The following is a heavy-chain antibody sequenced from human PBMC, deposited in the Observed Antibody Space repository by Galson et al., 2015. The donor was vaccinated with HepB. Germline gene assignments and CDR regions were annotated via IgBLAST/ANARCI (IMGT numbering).Heavy chain of an antibody. D-gene: IGHD6-19*01. J-gene: IGHJ6*03. CDR3: ARQSREYSSGWYLGYFNYLDV. CDR2: ISDSGNT. V-gene: IGHV4-61*08. CDR1: GGSIGSGGYS. Sequence: ETLSLTCAVSGGSIGSGGYSWSWIRQPPGRGLEWIGYISDSGNTNYHPSLKSRVTISLDTSKNQFSLRLNSVTAADTAVYYCARQSREYSSGWYLGYFNYLDVWGKGSPVTVSS.